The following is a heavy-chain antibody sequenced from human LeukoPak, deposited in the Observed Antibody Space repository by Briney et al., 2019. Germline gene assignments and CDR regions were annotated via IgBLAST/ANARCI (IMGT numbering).Heavy chain of an antibody. CDR2: IIPIFGTA. CDR3: ARDPNFGVVNGDY. Sequence: GASVKVSCKASGGTFSIYAISWVRQAPGQGLEWMGGIIPIFGTANYAQKFQGRVTITADKSTSTAYMELRSLRSDDTAVYYCARDPNFGVVNGDYWGQGTLVTVSS. CDR1: GGTFSIYA. V-gene: IGHV1-69*06. D-gene: IGHD3-3*01. J-gene: IGHJ4*02.